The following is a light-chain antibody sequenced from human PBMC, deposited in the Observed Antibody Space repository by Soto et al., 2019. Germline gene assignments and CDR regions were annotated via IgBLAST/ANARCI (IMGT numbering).Light chain of an antibody. CDR3: QHYNSYSEA. CDR1: QTISSW. J-gene: IGKJ1*01. Sequence: DIPLTQSHSTLSGSVPDGVIIXVRDSQTISSWLAWYQQKPGKAPKLLIYKASTLKSGVPSRFSGSGSGTEFTLTISSLQPDDFATYYCQHYNSYSEAFGQGTKVDIK. V-gene: IGKV1-5*03. CDR2: KAS.